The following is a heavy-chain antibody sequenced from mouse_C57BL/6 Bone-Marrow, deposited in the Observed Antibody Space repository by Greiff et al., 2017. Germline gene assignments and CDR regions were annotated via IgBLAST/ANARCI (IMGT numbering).Heavy chain of an antibody. CDR2: INPGSGGT. J-gene: IGHJ3*01. D-gene: IGHD1-1*01. V-gene: IGHV1-54*01. CDR3: ARLNYGSSYASFAY. Sequence: VQLQQSGAELVRPGTSVKVSCKASGYAFTNYLIEWVKQRPGQGLEWIGVINPGSGGTNYNEKFKGKATLTAAKSSSTAYMQLRSLTSEDSAVYFCARLNYGSSYASFAYWGQGTLVTVSA. CDR1: GYAFTNYL.